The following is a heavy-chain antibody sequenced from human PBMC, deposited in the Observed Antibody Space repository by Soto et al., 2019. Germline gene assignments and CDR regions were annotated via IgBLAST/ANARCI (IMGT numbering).Heavy chain of an antibody. CDR2: IIPIFGTA. CDR3: ARMSFRLASGNDDY. V-gene: IGHV1-69*13. D-gene: IGHD2-15*01. Sequence: ASVKVSCKASGCTFSSYAISWVRQAPGQGLEWMGGIIPIFGTANYAQKFQGRVTITADESTSTAYMELSSLRSEDTAVYYCARMSFRLASGNDDYWGQGTLVTVSS. CDR1: GCTFSSYA. J-gene: IGHJ4*02.